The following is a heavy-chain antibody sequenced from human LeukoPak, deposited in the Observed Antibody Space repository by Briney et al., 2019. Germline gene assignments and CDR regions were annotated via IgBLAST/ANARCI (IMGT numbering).Heavy chain of an antibody. D-gene: IGHD3-10*01. CDR3: ARGGYYGSGSRGYMDV. CDR2: IYTSGST. V-gene: IGHV4-4*09. Sequence: SETLSLTCTVSGGSISSYYWSWIRQPPGKGLEWIGYIYTSGSTNYNPSLKSRVTISVDTSKNQFSLKMSSVTAADTAVYYCARGGYYGSGSRGYMDVWGKGTTVTVSS. J-gene: IGHJ6*03. CDR1: GGSISSYY.